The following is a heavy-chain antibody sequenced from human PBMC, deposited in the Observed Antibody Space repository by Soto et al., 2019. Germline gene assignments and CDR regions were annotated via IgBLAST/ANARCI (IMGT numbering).Heavy chain of an antibody. Sequence: QVQLVQSGAEVKKPGSSVKVSCKASGGTFSSYTISWVRQAPGQGLEWMGRIIPILGIANYAQKFQGRVTITADKSTSTAYMELSSLRSEDTAVYYCARGGFSGYCSGGSCYSFDYWGQGTLVTVSS. J-gene: IGHJ4*02. CDR2: IIPILGIA. V-gene: IGHV1-69*02. CDR3: ARGGFSGYCSGGSCYSFDY. D-gene: IGHD2-15*01. CDR1: GGTFSSYT.